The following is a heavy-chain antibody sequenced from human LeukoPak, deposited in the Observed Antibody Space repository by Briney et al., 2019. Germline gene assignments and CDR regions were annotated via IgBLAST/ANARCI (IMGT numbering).Heavy chain of an antibody. CDR2: IYYSGST. Sequence: PSETLSLTCTVSGGPISSHYWSWIRQPPGKGLEWIGYIYYSGSTNYNPSLKSRVTISVDTSKNQFSLKLSSVTAADTAVYYCARESGDFWSGSEYYYYYYMDVWGKGTTVTVSS. CDR3: ARESGDFWSGSEYYYYYYMDV. J-gene: IGHJ6*03. V-gene: IGHV4-59*11. D-gene: IGHD3-3*01. CDR1: GGPISSHY.